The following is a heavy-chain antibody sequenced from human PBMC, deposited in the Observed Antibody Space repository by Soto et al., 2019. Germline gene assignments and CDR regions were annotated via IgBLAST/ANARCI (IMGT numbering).Heavy chain of an antibody. CDR1: GDSIRSYY. D-gene: IGHD3-22*01. J-gene: IGHJ4*02. Sequence: SETLSLTCTVSGDSIRSYYWSWTRQPAGSGLEWIGRIHTSGSTNCNPSLKSRVTMSVDASKNQFSLRLASVTAADTAVYYCARDWEDSSSYIYWGQGILVTVSS. CDR2: IHTSGST. CDR3: ARDWEDSSSYIY. V-gene: IGHV4-4*07.